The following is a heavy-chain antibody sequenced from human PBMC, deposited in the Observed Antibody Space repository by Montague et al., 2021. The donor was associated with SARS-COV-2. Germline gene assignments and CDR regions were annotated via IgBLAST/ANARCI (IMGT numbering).Heavy chain of an antibody. V-gene: IGHV4-59*01. CDR2: IYYSGST. D-gene: IGHD6-13*01. CDR1: GGSISSYY. CDR3: AREGYSSSWYPVNWYFDL. J-gene: IGHJ2*01. Sequence: SETLSLTCTVSGGSISSYYWSWIRQPPGKGLEWIGHIYYSGSTNYNPSLKSRVTISVDTSKNQFSLKLSSVTAADTAVYYCAREGYSSSWYPVNWYFDLWGRGTLVTVSS.